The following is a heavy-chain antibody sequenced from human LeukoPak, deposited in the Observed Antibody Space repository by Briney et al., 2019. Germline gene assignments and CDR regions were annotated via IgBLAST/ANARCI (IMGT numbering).Heavy chain of an antibody. CDR1: GFTVSSNY. CDR2: IYSGGST. Sequence: GGSLRLSCAASGFTVSSNYMSWVRQAPGKGLEWVSVIYSGGSTYYVDSVKGRFTISRDNSKNTLYLQMNSLRAEDTAVYYCARGATVVTIRGAFDIWGQGTMVTVSS. J-gene: IGHJ3*02. V-gene: IGHV3-66*01. CDR3: ARGATVVTIRGAFDI. D-gene: IGHD4-23*01.